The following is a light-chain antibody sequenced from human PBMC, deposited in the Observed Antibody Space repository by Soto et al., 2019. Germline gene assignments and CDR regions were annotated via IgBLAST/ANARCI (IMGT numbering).Light chain of an antibody. J-gene: IGKJ1*01. Sequence: IQVTQSPSCLCASVLDTVSITGRASQTESKFVNWYQQKPGKVPDLLIHSSSTQNRGVPSRFSGSGSGTEFTLTISSLQPDDFATYYCQQYNSYSFGQGTKVDI. CDR3: QQYNSYS. CDR1: QTESKF. CDR2: SSS. V-gene: IGKV1-5*01.